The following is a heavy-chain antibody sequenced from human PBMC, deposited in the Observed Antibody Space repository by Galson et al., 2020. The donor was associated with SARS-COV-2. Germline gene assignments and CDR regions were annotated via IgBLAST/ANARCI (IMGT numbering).Heavy chain of an antibody. J-gene: IGHJ3*02. CDR2: ISASTGNT. V-gene: IGHV1-18*01. CDR3: ARESYYDSSGYYSPDAFEI. D-gene: IGHD3-22*01. CDR1: GYTFTSYG. Sequence: ASVKVSCKASGYTFTSYGISWVRQAPGQGLEWMGWISASTGNTNYAQKLQGRVTMTTDTSTSTAYMELRSLRSDDTAVYYCARESYYDSSGYYSPDAFEIWGQGTMVTVSS.